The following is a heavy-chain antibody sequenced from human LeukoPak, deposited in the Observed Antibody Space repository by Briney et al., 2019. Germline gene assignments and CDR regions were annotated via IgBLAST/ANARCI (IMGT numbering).Heavy chain of an antibody. J-gene: IGHJ6*03. CDR1: VYTFTSYY. D-gene: IGHD3-10*01. CDR3: ARGTHYMVRAQYYYYYYMDV. CDR2: MNPNSGNT. Sequence: AAVKVSCKASVYTFTSYYMHWVRPAPGQGREWMGWMNPNSGNTGYAQKFQGRVTMTRNTSISTAYMELSSLRSEDTAVYYCARGTHYMVRAQYYYYYYMDVWGKGTTVTISS. V-gene: IGHV1-8*02.